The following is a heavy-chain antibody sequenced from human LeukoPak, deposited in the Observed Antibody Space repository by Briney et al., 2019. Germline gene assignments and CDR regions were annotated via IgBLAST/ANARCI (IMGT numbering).Heavy chain of an antibody. Sequence: ASVKVSCKASGYTFTGYYMHWVRQAPGQGLEWMGWISAYNGNTNYAQKLQGRVTMTTDTSTSTAYMELRSLRSDDTAVYYCAREYSSSSDYWGQGTLVTVSS. J-gene: IGHJ4*02. CDR1: GYTFTGYY. CDR3: AREYSSSSDY. D-gene: IGHD6-13*01. V-gene: IGHV1-18*04. CDR2: ISAYNGNT.